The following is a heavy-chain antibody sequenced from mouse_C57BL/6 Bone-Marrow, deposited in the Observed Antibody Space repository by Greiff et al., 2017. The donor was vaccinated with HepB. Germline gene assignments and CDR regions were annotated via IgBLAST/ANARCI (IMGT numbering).Heavy chain of an antibody. CDR3: TRVMAWFAY. CDR2: ISSGGDYI. D-gene: IGHD1-1*02. Sequence: EVMLVESGAGLVKPGGSLKLSCAASGFTFSSYAMSWVRQTPEKRLEWVAYISSGGDYIYYADTVKGRFTISRDNARNTLYLQMSSLKSEDTAMYYCTRVMAWFAYWGQGTLVTVSA. CDR1: GFTFSSYA. V-gene: IGHV5-9-1*02. J-gene: IGHJ3*01.